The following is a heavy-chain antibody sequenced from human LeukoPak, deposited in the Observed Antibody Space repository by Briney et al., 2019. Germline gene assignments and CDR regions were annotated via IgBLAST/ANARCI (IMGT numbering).Heavy chain of an antibody. J-gene: IGHJ1*01. CDR3: AREKYVAGEFFQH. D-gene: IGHD6-13*01. CDR1: GFTFSNYW. Sequence: GGSLRLSCAASGFTFSNYWMSWVRQAPGKGLEWVANIKEDGSEISYVHSVKGRFTISRDNARNSLYLQMNSLRDEDTAVYSCAREKYVAGEFFQHWGQGTLVTVSS. CDR2: IKEDGSEI. V-gene: IGHV3-7*01.